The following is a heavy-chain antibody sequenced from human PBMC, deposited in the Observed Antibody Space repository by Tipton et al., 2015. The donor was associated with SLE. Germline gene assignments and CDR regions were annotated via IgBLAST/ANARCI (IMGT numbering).Heavy chain of an antibody. CDR3: ARGYSSSWYREFFDI. CDR1: GGSISSYY. D-gene: IGHD6-13*01. J-gene: IGHJ2*01. CDR2: IYNSGST. V-gene: IGHV4-4*07. Sequence: TLSLTCTVSGGSISSYYWSWIRQPAGGGLEWIGRIYNSGSTNYNPSLMSRVTMSVDTSKNQFSLRLRSATAADTAFYYCARGYSSSWYREFFDIWGRGTLVTDSS.